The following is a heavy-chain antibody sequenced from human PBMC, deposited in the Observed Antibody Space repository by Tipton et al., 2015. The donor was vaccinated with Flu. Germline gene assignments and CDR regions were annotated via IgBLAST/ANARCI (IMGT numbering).Heavy chain of an antibody. CDR2: VSRTGST. V-gene: IGHV4-38-2*01. J-gene: IGHJ5*02. D-gene: IGHD4-11*01. CDR3: ARRDYSNYVSDPKSWFDL. CDR1: GDSISSDFY. Sequence: TLSLTCAVSGDSISSDFYWAWIRQFPGKGLEWIGTVSRTGSTIYNPSLKSRVTISIDTSKNQFSLNMLSVTAADMAVYYCARRDYSNYVSDPKSWFDLWGRGTLVAVSS.